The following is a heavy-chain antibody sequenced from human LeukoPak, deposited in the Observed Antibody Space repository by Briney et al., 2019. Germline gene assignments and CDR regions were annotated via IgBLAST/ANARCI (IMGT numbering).Heavy chain of an antibody. CDR3: AITPRYYYDTSV. CDR2: MFHRST. Sequence: SETLSLTCTVSGYSISSGHYWAWIRQSPEKGLEWIASMFHRSTYYNPSLKSRVTISVDTSKNQFSLTLSSVTAADTAVYYCAITPRYYYDTSVWGQGTLVTVSS. D-gene: IGHD3-22*01. CDR1: GYSISSGHY. J-gene: IGHJ4*02. V-gene: IGHV4-38-2*02.